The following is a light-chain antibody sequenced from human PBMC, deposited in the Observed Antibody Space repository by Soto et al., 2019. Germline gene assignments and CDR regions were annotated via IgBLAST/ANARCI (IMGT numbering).Light chain of an antibody. J-gene: IGKJ2*01. CDR2: GKS. V-gene: IGKV3-15*01. CDR1: QTVGIN. Sequence: EIVVTQFPATLSVSPGDRATLSCRASQTVGINLAWYQQKPGQAPRLLIYGKSTRATGIPARFSGIGSGTEFTLDISSLQSEDFALYYCLQYNDWPYTFGQGTKLEIK. CDR3: LQYNDWPYT.